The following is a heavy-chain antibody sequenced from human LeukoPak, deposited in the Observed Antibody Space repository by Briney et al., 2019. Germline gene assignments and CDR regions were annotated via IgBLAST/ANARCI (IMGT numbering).Heavy chain of an antibody. CDR2: IIPIFGTA. CDR3: AIVYSSSSEGRFDY. J-gene: IGHJ4*02. D-gene: IGHD6-6*01. V-gene: IGHV1-69*13. CDR1: GGTFSSYA. Sequence: GASVKVSCKASGGTFSSYAISWVRQAPGQGLEWMGGIIPIFGTANYAQKFQGRVTITADESTSTAYMELSSLRSEDTAVYYCAIVYSSSSEGRFDYWGQGTLVTVSS.